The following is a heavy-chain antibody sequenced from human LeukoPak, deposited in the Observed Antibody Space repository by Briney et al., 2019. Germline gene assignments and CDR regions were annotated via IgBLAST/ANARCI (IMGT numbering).Heavy chain of an antibody. D-gene: IGHD3-16*01. CDR2: ISYDGSNK. CDR3: DKGIYYYRRDYDSLYHFDY. V-gene: IGHV3-30*18. Sequence: GRSLRLSCGASRLSPTTYGMDCVRQAPGKGLEWVAVISYDGSNKGYADSVKGRFTLSRDNSKNTVYLCMNSLRVKDTAVYYDDKGIYYYRRDYDSLYHFDYWGQGTLVTVSS. CDR1: RLSPTTYG. J-gene: IGHJ4*02.